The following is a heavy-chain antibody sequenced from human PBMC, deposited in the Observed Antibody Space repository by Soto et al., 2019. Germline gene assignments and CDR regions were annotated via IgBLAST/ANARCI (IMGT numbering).Heavy chain of an antibody. D-gene: IGHD1-26*01. CDR3: ARDRIVGATSLGY. J-gene: IGHJ4*02. CDR1: GFTFSNYS. Sequence: PVGSLRLSCAASGFTFSNYSMNWVRQAPGKGLEWVSSISSSSSYIYYADSVKGRFTISRDNAKNSLYLQMNSPRAEDTAVYYCARDRIVGATSLGYWGQGTLVTVSS. V-gene: IGHV3-21*01. CDR2: ISSSSSYI.